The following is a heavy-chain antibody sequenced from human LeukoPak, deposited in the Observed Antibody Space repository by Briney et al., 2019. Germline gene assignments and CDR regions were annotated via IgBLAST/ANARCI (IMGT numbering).Heavy chain of an antibody. V-gene: IGHV3-48*01. CDR3: ARDIRWLQSRPFDY. CDR1: GFTFTTYG. J-gene: IGHJ4*02. Sequence: GGSLRLSCAASGFTFTTYGMNWLRQAPGKGLEWVSYLSGRSNSIYYADSVKGRFTISRDNAKNSLYLQMNSLRAEDTAVYYCARDIRWLQSRPFDYWGQGTLVTVSS. CDR2: LSGRSNSI. D-gene: IGHD5-24*01.